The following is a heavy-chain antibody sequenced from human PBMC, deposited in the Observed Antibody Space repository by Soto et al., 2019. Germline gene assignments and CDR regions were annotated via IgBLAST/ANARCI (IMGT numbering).Heavy chain of an antibody. D-gene: IGHD3-16*02. CDR1: GGTFSSYA. CDR2: IIPIFGTA. Sequence: QVQLVQSGAEVKKPGSSVKVSCKASGGTFSSYAISWVRQAPGQGLEWMVGIIPIFGTANYAQKFQGRVTITADESTSTAYMELGSLRSEDTAVYYCARSGRYDYVWGSYRPNFDYWGQGTLVTVSS. J-gene: IGHJ4*02. CDR3: ARSGRYDYVWGSYRPNFDY. V-gene: IGHV1-69*01.